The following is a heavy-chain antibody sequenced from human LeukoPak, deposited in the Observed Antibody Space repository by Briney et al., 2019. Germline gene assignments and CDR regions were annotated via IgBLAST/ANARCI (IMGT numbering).Heavy chain of an antibody. CDR1: GGSFSGYY. V-gene: IGHV4-34*01. J-gene: IGHJ4*02. D-gene: IGHD3-10*01. CDR2: INHSGST. CDR3: ARRDLWFGELFADY. Sequence: KPSETLSLTCAVYGGSFSGYYWSWIRQPPGKGLEWIGEINHSGSTNYNPSPKSRVTISVGTPKNQISLKLSSVTAADTAVYYCARRDLWFGELFADYWGQGTLVTVSS.